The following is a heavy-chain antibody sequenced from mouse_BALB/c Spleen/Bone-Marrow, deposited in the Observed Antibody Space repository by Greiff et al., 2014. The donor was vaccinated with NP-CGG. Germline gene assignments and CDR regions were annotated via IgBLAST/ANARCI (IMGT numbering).Heavy chain of an antibody. Sequence: EVKLVESGGGSVKPGGSLKLSCAASGFTFSSYAMSWVRQSPEKRLEWVAEISSGGSYTYYPDTVTGRFTISRDNAKNTLYLEMGSLRSEDTAMYYCARAYRYDGGYYYAMDYWGQGTSVTVSS. CDR2: ISSGGSYT. CDR3: ARAYRYDGGYYYAMDY. V-gene: IGHV5-9-4*01. D-gene: IGHD2-14*01. CDR1: GFTFSSYA. J-gene: IGHJ4*01.